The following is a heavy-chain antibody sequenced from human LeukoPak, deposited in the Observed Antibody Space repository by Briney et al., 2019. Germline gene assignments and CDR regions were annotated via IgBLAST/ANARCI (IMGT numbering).Heavy chain of an antibody. CDR2: IYYSGST. CDR3: ARRVVGDYSFDY. D-gene: IGHD4-17*01. Sequence: PSETLSLTCTVSGGSISSYYWSWIRQPPGKGLEWIGYIYYSGSTNYNPSLKSRVTISVDTSKNQFSLKLSSVTAADTAAYYCARRVVGDYSFDYWGQGTLVTVSS. J-gene: IGHJ4*02. V-gene: IGHV4-59*08. CDR1: GGSISSYY.